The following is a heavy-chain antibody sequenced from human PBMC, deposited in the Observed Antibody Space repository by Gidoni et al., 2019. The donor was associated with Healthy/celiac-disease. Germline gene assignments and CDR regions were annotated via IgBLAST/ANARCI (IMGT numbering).Heavy chain of an antibody. V-gene: IGHV4-61*01. CDR3: ARERYDYIWGSYRTPPYYYGMDV. CDR2: IYYSGRT. Sequence: QVQLQESGPGLVKPSETLSLTCTVSGGSVSSGSYYWSWIRQPPGKGLEWIGYIYYSGRTNYHPSLKSRVTISVDTSKNQFSLKLSSVTAADTAVYYCARERYDYIWGSYRTPPYYYGMDVWGKGTTVTVSS. CDR1: GGSVSSGSYY. D-gene: IGHD3-16*02. J-gene: IGHJ6*04.